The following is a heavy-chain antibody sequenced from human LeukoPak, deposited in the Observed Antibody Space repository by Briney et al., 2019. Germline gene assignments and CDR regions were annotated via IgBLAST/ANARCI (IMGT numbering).Heavy chain of an antibody. CDR3: ARFAAGGSYYYYMDV. D-gene: IGHD6-25*01. V-gene: IGHV3-53*01. Sequence: GGSLRLSCAASGFTVSSNYMSWVRQAPGKGLEWVSVIYSGGSTYYADSVKGRFTISRDNAKNSLYLQMNSLRADDTAVYYCARFAAGGSYYYYMDVWGKGPRSPSP. J-gene: IGHJ6*03. CDR2: IYSGGST. CDR1: GFTVSSNY.